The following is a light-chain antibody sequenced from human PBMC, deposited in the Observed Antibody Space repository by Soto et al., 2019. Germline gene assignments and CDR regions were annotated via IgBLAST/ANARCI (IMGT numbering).Light chain of an antibody. Sequence: DIQMTQSPSSLSAFVGDRVTITCRASQSISRYLNWYQQEPGKAPKLLIYVASSLQSGVPSRFSGSGSGTEFTRPISSQKHEDFATYYCHQSFSTPTKIGQGTKEDIK. J-gene: IGKJ1*01. CDR2: VAS. V-gene: IGKV1-39*01. CDR1: QSISRY. CDR3: HQSFSTPTK.